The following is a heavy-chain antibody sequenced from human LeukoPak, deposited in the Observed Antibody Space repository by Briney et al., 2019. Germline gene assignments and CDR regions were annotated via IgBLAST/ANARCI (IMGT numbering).Heavy chain of an antibody. V-gene: IGHV4-59*01. CDR2: IYYSGST. Sequence: SETLSLTCTVSGGSINNYYWSWIRQPPGKGLEWIGYIYYSGSTNYNPSLKSRVTISVDTSKNQFSLKLSSVTAADTAVYYCARETRYRGKFDPWGQGTLVTVSS. J-gene: IGHJ5*02. CDR1: GGSINNYY. D-gene: IGHD3-10*01. CDR3: ARETRYRGKFDP.